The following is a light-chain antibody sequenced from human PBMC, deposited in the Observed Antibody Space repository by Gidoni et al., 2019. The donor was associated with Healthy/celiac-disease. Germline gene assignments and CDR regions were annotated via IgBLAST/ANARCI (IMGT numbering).Light chain of an antibody. Sequence: DIQMTQSPSSLSASVGDRVTITCRASQGISNYLAWYQQKPGKVPKLLIYAASTLQSGVPSRFSGSGSGTDFTLTISSLQPEDVATYSCQKYNSAPITFXQXTRLEIK. J-gene: IGKJ5*01. CDR3: QKYNSAPIT. CDR1: QGISNY. CDR2: AAS. V-gene: IGKV1-27*01.